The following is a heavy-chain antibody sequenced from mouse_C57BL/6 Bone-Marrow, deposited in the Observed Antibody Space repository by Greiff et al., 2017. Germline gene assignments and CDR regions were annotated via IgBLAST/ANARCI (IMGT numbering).Heavy chain of an antibody. CDR2: IYPGSGNN. Sequence: QVQLQQSGPELVKPGASVKISCKASGYSFTSYYIHWVKQRPGQGLEWIGWIYPGSGNNKYNEKFKGKATLTADTSSSTAYMQLSSLTSEYSAVYYCARPLIYYGNYVGFAYWGQGTLVTVSA. D-gene: IGHD2-1*01. CDR1: GYSFTSYY. J-gene: IGHJ3*01. CDR3: ARPLIYYGNYVGFAY. V-gene: IGHV1-66*01.